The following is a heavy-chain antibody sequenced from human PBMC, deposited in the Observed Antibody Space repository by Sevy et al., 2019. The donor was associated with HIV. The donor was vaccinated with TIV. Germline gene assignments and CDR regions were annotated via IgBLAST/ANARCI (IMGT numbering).Heavy chain of an antibody. CDR1: GFTFSSHG. D-gene: IGHD5-12*01. J-gene: IGHJ4*02. CDR3: ARDSGYTINWYPAY. Sequence: GGSLRLSCAASGFTFSSHGMHWVRQAPGKGLEWVAVMSYDGSCKSYGDSVKGRFTISRDDSKNTLYLQMNSLRPEDTDMSYCARDSGYTINWYPAYWGQGTLVTVSS. CDR2: MSYDGSCK. V-gene: IGHV3-30*03.